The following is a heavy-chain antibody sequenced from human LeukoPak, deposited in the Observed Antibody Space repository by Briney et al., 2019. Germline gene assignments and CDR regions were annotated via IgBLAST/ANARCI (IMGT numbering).Heavy chain of an antibody. J-gene: IGHJ4*02. Sequence: SGGSLRLSCAASGFTSSSYEMNWVRQAPGKGLEWVSYISSSGGSIYYAASVKGRFTISRDNAKNSLYLQMNSLRAEDTAVYYCARMRPEFDYWGQGTLVTVSS. D-gene: IGHD6-6*01. V-gene: IGHV3-48*03. CDR2: ISSSGGSI. CDR1: GFTSSSYE. CDR3: ARMRPEFDY.